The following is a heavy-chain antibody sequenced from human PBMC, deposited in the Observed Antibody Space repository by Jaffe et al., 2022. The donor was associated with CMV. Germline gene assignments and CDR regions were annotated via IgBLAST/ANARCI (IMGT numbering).Heavy chain of an antibody. V-gene: IGHV4-59*01. D-gene: IGHD4-17*01. CDR3: ARVIQTTVYN. J-gene: IGHJ4*02. CDR1: GGSISSYY. Sequence: QVQLQESGPGLVKPSETLSLTCTVSGGSISSYYWSWIRQPPGKGLEWIGYIYYSGSTNYNPSLKSRVTISVDTSKNQFSLKLSSVTAADTAVYYCARVIQTTVYNWGQGTLVTVSS. CDR2: IYYSGST.